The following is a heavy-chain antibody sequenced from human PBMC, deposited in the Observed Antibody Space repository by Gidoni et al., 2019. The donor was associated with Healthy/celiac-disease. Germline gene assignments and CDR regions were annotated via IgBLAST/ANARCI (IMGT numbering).Heavy chain of an antibody. D-gene: IGHD3-22*01. Sequence: EVQLVESGGGLVKPGGSLRLSCAASGFTFSSYSMNWVRQAPGRGLEWVSSISSSSSYIYYADSVKGRFTISRDNAKNSLYLQMNSLRAEDTAVYYCARDPYYYDSSDAFDIWGQGTMVTVSS. J-gene: IGHJ3*02. V-gene: IGHV3-21*01. CDR3: ARDPYYYDSSDAFDI. CDR1: GFTFSSYS. CDR2: ISSSSSYI.